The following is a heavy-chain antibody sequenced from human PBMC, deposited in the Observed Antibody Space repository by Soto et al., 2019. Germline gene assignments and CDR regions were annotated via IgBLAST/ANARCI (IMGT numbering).Heavy chain of an antibody. D-gene: IGHD3-16*01. J-gene: IGHJ4*02. CDR2: ISSNGGST. Sequence: EVQLVESGGGLVQPGGSLRLSCAASGFTFSSYAMHWVRQAPGKGLEYVSAISSNGGSTYYANSVKGRFTISRDNSKNTLYLQMGSLRAEDMAVSYCAREGGGYSFDSWGQGTLVTVSS. CDR3: AREGGGYSFDS. CDR1: GFTFSSYA. V-gene: IGHV3-64*01.